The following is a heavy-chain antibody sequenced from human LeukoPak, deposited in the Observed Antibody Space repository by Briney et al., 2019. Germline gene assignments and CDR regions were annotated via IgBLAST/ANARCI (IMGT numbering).Heavy chain of an antibody. CDR1: GGSVSSGSYY. J-gene: IGHJ3*02. Sequence: SETLSLTCTVSGGSVSSGSYYWSWIRQPPGKGLEWIGYIYYSGSTNYNPPLKSRVTISVDTSKNQFSLKLSSVTAADTAVYYCARGRFLDAFDIWGQGTMVTVSS. CDR2: IYYSGST. CDR3: ARGRFLDAFDI. V-gene: IGHV4-61*01. D-gene: IGHD3-3*01.